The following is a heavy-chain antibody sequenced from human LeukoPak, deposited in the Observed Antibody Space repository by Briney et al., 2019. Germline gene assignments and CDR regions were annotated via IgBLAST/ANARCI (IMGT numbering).Heavy chain of an antibody. D-gene: IGHD3-10*01. CDR3: ARELVGGYYYGSGDSDY. Sequence: GGSLRLSCAASGFTFSSYVMTWVRQAPGKGLEWVSAISGGGDSTYYADSVKGRFTISRDNSKNTLYLQMNSLRAEDTAVYYCARELVGGYYYGSGDSDYWGQGTLVTVSS. J-gene: IGHJ4*02. V-gene: IGHV3-23*01. CDR1: GFTFSSYV. CDR2: ISGGGDST.